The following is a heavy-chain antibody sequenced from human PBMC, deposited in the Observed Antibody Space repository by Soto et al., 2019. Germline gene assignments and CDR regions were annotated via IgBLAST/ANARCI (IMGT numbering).Heavy chain of an antibody. Sequence: ASVKVSCKASGYTFTGYYLHWVRQAPGQGLEWMGWINPNSGGTNNAQKFQGWDTMTRDTSISTAYMELSRLRSDDTAVYYCARAPSYSTDWYYFDYSGQGTLVTVSS. V-gene: IGHV1-2*04. CDR3: ARAPSYSTDWYYFDY. D-gene: IGHD6-19*01. CDR1: GYTFTGYY. CDR2: INPNSGGT. J-gene: IGHJ4*02.